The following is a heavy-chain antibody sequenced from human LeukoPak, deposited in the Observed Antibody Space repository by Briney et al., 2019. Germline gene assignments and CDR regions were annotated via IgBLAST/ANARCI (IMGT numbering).Heavy chain of an antibody. Sequence: GGSLRLSCAASGFTFSSYSMNWVRQAPGKGLEWVSSISSSSSYIYYADSVKGRFTISRDYSQNTLSLQMNSLRAEDTAVYYCVKDLGGPMLTFGGQRGYFDYWGQGALVTVSS. D-gene: IGHD3-16*01. CDR3: VKDLGGPMLTFGGQRGYFDY. J-gene: IGHJ4*02. V-gene: IGHV3-21*04. CDR1: GFTFSSYS. CDR2: ISSSSSYI.